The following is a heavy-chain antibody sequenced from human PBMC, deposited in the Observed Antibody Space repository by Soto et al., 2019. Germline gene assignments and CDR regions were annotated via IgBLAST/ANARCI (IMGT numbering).Heavy chain of an antibody. CDR2: ITGSGGST. CDR1: GFTLSTYA. V-gene: IGHV3-23*01. CDR3: ARVIMDV. J-gene: IGHJ6*02. Sequence: GGSLRLSCVASGFTLSTYAMTWVRQAPGKGLEWVSGITGSGGSTYYADSVRGRFTISRDNSKSTVSLHMNSLRDEDTAVYYCARVIMDVWGQGTTVTVSS.